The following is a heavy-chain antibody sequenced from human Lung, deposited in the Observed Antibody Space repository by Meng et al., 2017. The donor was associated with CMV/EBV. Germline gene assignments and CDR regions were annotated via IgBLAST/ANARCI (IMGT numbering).Heavy chain of an antibody. CDR1: RFTFSSYE. V-gene: IGHV3-48*03. D-gene: IGHD5-18*01. CDR2: ISSSGSTI. CDR3: ARDSSGYSYGSQGYYYGMDV. J-gene: IGHJ6*01. Sequence: GETLRLXCTASRFTFSSYEMNWVRQAPGQGLEWVSYISSSGSTIYYADSVKGRFTISRDNAKNSLYLQMNSLRAEDTAVYYCARDSSGYSYGSQGYYYGMDVWGQGNXVNGAS.